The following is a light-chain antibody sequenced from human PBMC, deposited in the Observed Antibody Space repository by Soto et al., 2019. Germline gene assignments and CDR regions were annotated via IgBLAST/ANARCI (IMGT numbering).Light chain of an antibody. CDR2: EVT. J-gene: IGLJ3*02. CDR3: NSYTSSNTWV. CDR1: SSDVGGYNY. Sequence: QAVVTQPASVSGSPGQSITISCTGTSSDVGGYNYVSWYQQHPGKAPKLMIYEVTDRPSGVSNRFSGSKSGNTASLTISGLQAEDEADYYCNSYTSSNTWVFGGGTKLTVL. V-gene: IGLV2-14*01.